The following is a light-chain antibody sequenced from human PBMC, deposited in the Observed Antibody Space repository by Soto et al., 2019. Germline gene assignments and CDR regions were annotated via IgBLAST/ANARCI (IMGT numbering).Light chain of an antibody. V-gene: IGKV1-8*01. Sequence: IRMTKVASSFSASTGDRVTITCXASQGISSYLAWYQQKPGKAPELLIYAASRLQTGVPSRFSGSGSGTDFTFTISSLQPEDIATYYCQQYENLPPITSGQGARLEIK. CDR1: QGISSY. CDR2: AAS. J-gene: IGKJ5*01. CDR3: QQYENLPPIT.